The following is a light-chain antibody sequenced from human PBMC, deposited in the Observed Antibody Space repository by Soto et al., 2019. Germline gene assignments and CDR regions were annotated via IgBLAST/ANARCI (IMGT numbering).Light chain of an antibody. J-gene: IGKJ1*01. CDR1: KSVSSRY. CDR2: GAS. V-gene: IGKV3-20*01. Sequence: ELVLMQSQGTLSLSSGERATLSCRASKSVSSRYLAWYQQIHGQSPSLLISGASSRATDIPDRFSGSGSGTEFNLNISVLEPADFALEYCQSYGISPHPFGQGTKVE. CDR3: QSYGISPHP.